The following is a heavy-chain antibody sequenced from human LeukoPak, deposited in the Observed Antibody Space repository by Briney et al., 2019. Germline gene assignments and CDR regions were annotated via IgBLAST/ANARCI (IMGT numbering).Heavy chain of an antibody. CDR1: GYTFTSYD. CDR2: MNPNSGNT. V-gene: IGHV1-8*03. D-gene: IGHD6-13*01. Sequence: ASVKVSCKAFGYTFTSYDINWVRQATGQGLEWMGWMNPNSGNTGYAQKFQGRVTITRNTSISTAYMELSSLRSEDTAVYYCATQAAGGSFYYYYYVDVWGKGTTVTVSS. CDR3: ATQAAGGSFYYYYYVDV. J-gene: IGHJ6*03.